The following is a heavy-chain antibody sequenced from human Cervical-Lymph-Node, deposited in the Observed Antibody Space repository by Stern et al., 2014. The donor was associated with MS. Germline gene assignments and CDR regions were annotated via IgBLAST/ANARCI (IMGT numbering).Heavy chain of an antibody. J-gene: IGHJ4*02. Sequence: ESGPALVKPTQSLTLTCTFSGFSLSTTGMCLSWIRQPPGQALEWLALLDGDGDKYYSTALKTRLTISKDTSKNQVVLTMTNMAPLDTATYFCVRAREGYYFDYWGQGIPVTVSS. CDR1: GFSLSTTGMC. V-gene: IGHV2-70*01. CDR3: VRAREGYYFDY. CDR2: LDGDGDK. D-gene: IGHD2-21*01.